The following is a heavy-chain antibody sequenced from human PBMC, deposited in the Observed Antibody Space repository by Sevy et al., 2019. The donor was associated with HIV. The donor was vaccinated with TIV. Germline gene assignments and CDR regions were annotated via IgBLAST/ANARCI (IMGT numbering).Heavy chain of an antibody. J-gene: IGHJ4*02. Sequence: ASVKVSCKASGYRFTRFYFHWVRQAPGQGLEWMGIIDPTGGSTTYAQKLQDRVTMTRDTSTTTIYMELRSLRSDDTGMYFCVAIMDGRFDHWGQGTLDTVSS. CDR1: GYRFTRFY. CDR2: IDPTGGST. D-gene: IGHD2-2*02. V-gene: IGHV1-46*04. CDR3: VAIMDGRFDH.